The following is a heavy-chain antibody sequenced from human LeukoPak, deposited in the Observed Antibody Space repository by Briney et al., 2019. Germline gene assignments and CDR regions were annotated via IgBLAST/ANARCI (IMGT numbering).Heavy chain of an antibody. V-gene: IGHV3-21*01. J-gene: IGHJ3*02. CDR3: ARQLVMHAFDI. CDR1: GFTFSSYG. D-gene: IGHD1-1*01. Sequence: GGSLRLSCAASGFTFSSYGMNWVRQAPGNGLEWVSSITSSSSYTYYADSVKGRFTISRDNAKNSLYLQMNSLRAEDTAVYYCARQLVMHAFDIWGQGTMVTVSS. CDR2: ITSSSSYT.